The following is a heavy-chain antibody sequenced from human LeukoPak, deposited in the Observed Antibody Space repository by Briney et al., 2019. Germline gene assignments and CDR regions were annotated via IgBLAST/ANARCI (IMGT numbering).Heavy chain of an antibody. V-gene: IGHV3-30*02. D-gene: IGHD2-15*01. Sequence: PGGSLRLSCAASGFTFSSYGMHWVRQAPGKGLEWVAFIQYDGSNGYYADSVKGRFTFSRDNSKNTLYLQMNSLRAEDTALYYCAKGQGYYFDYWGQGTLVTVSS. CDR1: GFTFSSYG. CDR2: IQYDGSNG. CDR3: AKGQGYYFDY. J-gene: IGHJ4*02.